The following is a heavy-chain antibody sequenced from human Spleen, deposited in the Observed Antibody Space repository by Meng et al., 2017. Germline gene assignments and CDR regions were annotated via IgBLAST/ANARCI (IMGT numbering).Heavy chain of an antibody. J-gene: IGHJ4*02. CDR3: ARDEDISAAGKLFGDY. CDR1: GYSFTRYG. CDR2: INPKSGDT. V-gene: IGHV1-2*06. D-gene: IGHD6-13*01. Sequence: QVQRVTDGAEVMRPGSSVKVSCKASGYSFTRYGISWVRRAPGQGLEWMGRINPKSGDTHYAQRFQGRVTMTGDTSISTAYMELSGLRSDDTAMYYCARDEDISAAGKLFGDYWGQGTLVTVSS.